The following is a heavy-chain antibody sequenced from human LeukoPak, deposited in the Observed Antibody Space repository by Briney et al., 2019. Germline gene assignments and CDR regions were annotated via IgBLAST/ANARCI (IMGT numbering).Heavy chain of an antibody. CDR2: INPNTGGT. CDR1: GYTFSGYY. D-gene: IGHD6-13*01. J-gene: IGHJ4*02. V-gene: IGHV1-2*02. Sequence: GASVKVSCKAYGYTFSGYYMHWVRQVPGQGFEWMGWINPNTGGTKYVQKFQGRVTMTRDTSISTAYMELSRLRSDDTAVYYCAREIAAAGSFDYWGQGTLVTVSS. CDR3: AREIAAAGSFDY.